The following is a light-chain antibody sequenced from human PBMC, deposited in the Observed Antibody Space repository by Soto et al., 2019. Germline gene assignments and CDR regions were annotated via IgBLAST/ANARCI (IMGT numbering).Light chain of an antibody. Sequence: EIVLTQSPATLSLSPGGRATLSFRASQSVSSNLAWYQQKPGQAPRLLIYGASTRATGIPARFSGSGSGTEFTLTISSLQSEDFAVYYCQQYNNWPRTFGQGTKVDI. CDR3: QQYNNWPRT. J-gene: IGKJ1*01. CDR1: QSVSSN. CDR2: GAS. V-gene: IGKV3-15*01.